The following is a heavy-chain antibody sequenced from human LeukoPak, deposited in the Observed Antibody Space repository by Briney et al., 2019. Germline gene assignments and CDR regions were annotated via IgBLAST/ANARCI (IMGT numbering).Heavy chain of an antibody. J-gene: IGHJ3*02. D-gene: IGHD4-17*01. CDR3: ARQTMTTADAFDI. V-gene: IGHV4-59*08. CDR1: GGSISSHF. CDR2: IYYSGST. Sequence: SETLSRTCTVSGGSISSHFWSWIRQPPGKGLEWIAYIYYSGSTDYNPSLKSRVTISVDTSKNQFSLKLSSVTAADTAVYYCARQTMTTADAFDIWGQGTMVTVSS.